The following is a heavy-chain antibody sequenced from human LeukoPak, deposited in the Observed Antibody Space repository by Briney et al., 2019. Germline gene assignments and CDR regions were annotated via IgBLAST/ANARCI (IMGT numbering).Heavy chain of an antibody. CDR2: INHSGST. J-gene: IGHJ4*02. Sequence: SETLSLTCAVYGGSFSGYYWSRIRQPPGKGLEWIGEINHSGSTNYNPSLKSRVTISVDTSKNQFSLKLSSVTAADTAVYYCARHSPYYYDSSGYLGPFDYWGQGTLVTVSS. V-gene: IGHV4-34*01. CDR1: GGSFSGYY. CDR3: ARHSPYYYDSSGYLGPFDY. D-gene: IGHD3-22*01.